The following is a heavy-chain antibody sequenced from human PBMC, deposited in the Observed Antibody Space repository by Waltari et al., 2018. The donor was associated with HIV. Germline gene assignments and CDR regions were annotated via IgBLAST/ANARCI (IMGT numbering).Heavy chain of an antibody. V-gene: IGHV1-8*01. CDR2: TNTNRGRT. CDR3: AKSLAAAGTRGWFDT. J-gene: IGHJ5*02. CDR1: GNTFTSSQ. Sequence: QVHLVQSATEVKKPGASVKVSCQASGNTFTSSQIHWVRQAAGQGPEWMGWTNTNRGRTGYARKFQGRVKMTSNTSTSTVYMELSSLRSEDTAIYYCAKSLAAAGTRGWFDTWGQGTLVTVSS. D-gene: IGHD6-25*01.